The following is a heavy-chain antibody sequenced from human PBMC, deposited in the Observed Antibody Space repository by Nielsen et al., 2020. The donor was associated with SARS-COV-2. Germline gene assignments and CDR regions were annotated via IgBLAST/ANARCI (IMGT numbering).Heavy chain of an antibody. D-gene: IGHD1-26*01. Sequence: ASVKVSCKASGYTFTSYYMHWVRQAPGQGLEWMGIINPSGGSTSYAQKFQGRVTMTRDTSTSTAYMELRSLRSDDTAVYYCARDYEGATNFDYWGQGTLVTVSS. V-gene: IGHV1-46*01. J-gene: IGHJ4*02. CDR1: GYTFTSYY. CDR2: INPSGGST. CDR3: ARDYEGATNFDY.